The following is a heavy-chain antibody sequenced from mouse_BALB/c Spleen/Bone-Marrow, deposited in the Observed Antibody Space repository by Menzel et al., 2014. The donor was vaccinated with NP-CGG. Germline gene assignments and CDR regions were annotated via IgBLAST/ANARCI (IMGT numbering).Heavy chain of an antibody. CDR1: GFSLTSYG. Sequence: VQLQESGPGLVSPSQSLSITCTVSGFSLTSYGLHWVRQPPGKGLEWLGVIWTGGITNYNSALMSRLSISKDNSKSQVFLKMNSLQTDDTAMYYCARGVYDLTDWGQGTLVTVSA. D-gene: IGHD2-12*01. CDR3: ARGVYDLTD. J-gene: IGHJ3*01. V-gene: IGHV2-9*02. CDR2: IWTGGIT.